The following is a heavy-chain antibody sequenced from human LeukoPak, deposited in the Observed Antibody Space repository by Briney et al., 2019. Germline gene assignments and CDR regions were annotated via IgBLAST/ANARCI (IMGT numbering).Heavy chain of an antibody. CDR3: ASWDIGYCTNGVCPIDYGMDV. CDR1: GYTFTSYY. J-gene: IGHJ6*02. D-gene: IGHD2-8*01. Sequence: SVKVSCKASGYTFTSYYMHWVRQAPGQGLEWMGGIIPIFGTANYAQKFQGRVTITADESTSTAYMELSSLRSEDTAVYYCASWDIGYCTNGVCPIDYGMDVWGQGTTVTVSS. CDR2: IIPIFGTA. V-gene: IGHV1-69*13.